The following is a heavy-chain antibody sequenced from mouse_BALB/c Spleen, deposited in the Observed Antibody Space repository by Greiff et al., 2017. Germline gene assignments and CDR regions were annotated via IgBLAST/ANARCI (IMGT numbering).Heavy chain of an antibody. CDR2: ISSGSSTI. Sequence: DVMLVESGGGLVQPGGSRKLSCAASGFTFSSFGMHWVRQAPEKGLEWVAYISSGSSTIYYADTVKGRFTISRDNPKNTQFLQMTSLRSEDTAMYYCARGRDYFDDWGQGTTLTVSS. J-gene: IGHJ2*01. CDR3: ARGRDYFDD. V-gene: IGHV5-17*02. CDR1: GFTFSSFG.